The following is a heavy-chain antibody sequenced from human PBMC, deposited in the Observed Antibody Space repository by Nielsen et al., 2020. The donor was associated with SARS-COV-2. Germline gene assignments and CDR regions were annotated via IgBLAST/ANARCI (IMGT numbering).Heavy chain of an antibody. Sequence: CVRQETRHGLEWMGGIIPIFGTANYAQKFQGRVTITADESTSTAYMELSSLRSEDTAVYYCARSAVVTPYYYYMDVWGKGTTVTVSS. CDR3: ARSAVVTPYYYYMDV. CDR2: IIPIFGTA. D-gene: IGHD4-23*01. V-gene: IGHV1-69*01. J-gene: IGHJ6*03.